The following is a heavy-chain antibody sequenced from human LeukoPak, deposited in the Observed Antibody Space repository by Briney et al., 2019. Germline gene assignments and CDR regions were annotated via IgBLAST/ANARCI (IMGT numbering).Heavy chain of an antibody. V-gene: IGHV3-23*01. CDR2: ISPRGDIK. D-gene: IGHD3-10*01. J-gene: IGHJ4*02. CDR3: AKDDAWLRFGE. CDR1: GFTFSRHG. Sequence: GGSLRLSCAASGFTFSRHGMNWVRQAPGKGLEWVSGISPRGDIKYYADSVKGRFSISRDNSRNTLYLEVSSLTAEDAVVYYCAKDDAWLRFGEWSQGTLVTVSS.